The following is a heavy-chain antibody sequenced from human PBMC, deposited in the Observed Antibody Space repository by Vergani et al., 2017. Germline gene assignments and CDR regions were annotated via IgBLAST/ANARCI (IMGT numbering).Heavy chain of an antibody. J-gene: IGHJ6*04. V-gene: IGHV3-33*01. CDR2: IWYDGSNK. CDR1: GFSFRSYG. D-gene: IGHD1-1*01. Sequence: QVQLVESGGGVVQPGGALRLSCAASGFSFRSYGMHWVRQAPGKGLEWVTVIWYDGSNKNYADSVKGRFTISRDNSKNTLYLQMNSLRAEDTAVYYCARDLIPGVTGTNYYMDVWGKGTTVTVFS. CDR3: ARDLIPGVTGTNYYMDV.